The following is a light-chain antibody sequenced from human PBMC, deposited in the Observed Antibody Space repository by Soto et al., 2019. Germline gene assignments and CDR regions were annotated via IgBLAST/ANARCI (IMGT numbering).Light chain of an antibody. V-gene: IGKV3-20*01. CDR2: GAS. Sequence: EIVLTQSPGTLSLSPGERATLSCRASQSVSSSYLAWYQQKPGQAPRPLIYGASSRATGIPDRFSGSGCGTYFHLTISKLETEDVEVYDCLQYGSSPYTFGQATKLEIK. CDR3: LQYGSSPYT. J-gene: IGKJ2*01. CDR1: QSVSSSY.